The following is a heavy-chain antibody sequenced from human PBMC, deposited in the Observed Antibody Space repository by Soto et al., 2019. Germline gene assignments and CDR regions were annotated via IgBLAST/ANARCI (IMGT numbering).Heavy chain of an antibody. Sequence: QVQLQESGPGLVKPSQTLSLTCTASGGSISSGGYYWSWIRQHPGKGLEWIGYIYYSGSTYYNPSLKSRLPISVDASENQLFLQLSSAPAADSAVYYCARSSPSTVTTFAYWGQGTLVTVSS. J-gene: IGHJ4*02. CDR1: GGSISSGGYY. V-gene: IGHV4-31*03. CDR3: ARSSPSTVTTFAY. CDR2: IYYSGST. D-gene: IGHD4-17*01.